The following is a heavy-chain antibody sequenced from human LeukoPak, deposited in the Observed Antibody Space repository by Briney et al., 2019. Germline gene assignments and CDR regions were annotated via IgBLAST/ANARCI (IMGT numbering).Heavy chain of an antibody. CDR1: GFTFHNYA. CDR3: ARDGYYYDSSGYADY. Sequence: GGSLRLSCAASGFTFHNYAMNWVRQAPGKGLEWVSSISSSSSYIYYADSVKGRFTISRDNAKNSLYLQMNSLRAEDTAVYYCARDGYYYDSSGYADYWGQGTLVTVSS. V-gene: IGHV3-21*01. CDR2: ISSSSSYI. J-gene: IGHJ4*02. D-gene: IGHD3-22*01.